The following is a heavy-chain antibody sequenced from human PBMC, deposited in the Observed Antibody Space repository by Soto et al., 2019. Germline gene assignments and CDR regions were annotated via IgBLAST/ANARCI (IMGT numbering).Heavy chain of an antibody. CDR1: GYTFTSYA. J-gene: IGHJ4*02. CDR3: ARDLSELLSNHYFDY. CDR2: INAGNGNT. V-gene: IGHV1-3*01. D-gene: IGHD2-15*01. Sequence: ASVKVSCKASGYTFTSYAMHWGRQAPGQRLEWMGWINAGNGNTKYSQKFQGRVTITRDTSASTAYMEMSSLRSEDTAVYYCARDLSELLSNHYFDYWGQGTLVTVSS.